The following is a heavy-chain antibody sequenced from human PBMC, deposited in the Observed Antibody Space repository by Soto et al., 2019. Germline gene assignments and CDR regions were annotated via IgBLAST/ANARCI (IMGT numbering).Heavy chain of an antibody. CDR3: EKLYWNPHYFDS. V-gene: IGHV3-23*01. Sequence: AGGSLRLSCAASGFTFGNVAMAWVRQAPGKGLEWVSSISDNGGNTDYADSARGRFTLSRDNSKNTLYLQMNHLKAEDTAVYYCEKLYWNPHYFDSWGQGARVTVSS. J-gene: IGHJ4*02. CDR1: GFTFGNVA. D-gene: IGHD1-1*01. CDR2: ISDNGGNT.